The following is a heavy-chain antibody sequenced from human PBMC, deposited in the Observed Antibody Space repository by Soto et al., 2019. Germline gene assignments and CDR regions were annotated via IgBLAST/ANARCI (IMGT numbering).Heavy chain of an antibody. J-gene: IGHJ4*01. Sequence: QVPLQQWGEGLLQPLETLSLTSAVYGGSFSGYYWSWILQPPGKGLEWIGEIKHSGITNYIPYLKGRVTISVDTAKDQVSLKLSSVTAADTAVYYCARGTWEVRLAYGGRGTLVTVYS. CDR3: ARGTWEVRLAY. V-gene: IGHV4-34*01. CDR1: GGSFSGYY. CDR2: IKHSGIT. D-gene: IGHD1-26*01.